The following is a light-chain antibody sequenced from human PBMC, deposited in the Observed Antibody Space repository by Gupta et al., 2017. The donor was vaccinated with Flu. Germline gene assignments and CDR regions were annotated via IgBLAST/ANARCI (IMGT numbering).Light chain of an antibody. V-gene: IGLV1-51*01. Sequence: CSGSSSNIGTNSVSWFKQLPGTAPKLLIYDTDKRPSGTPDRFSGSKSGTSAILGITGLQPGDEADYYCGTWDTSLSGVVVFGAWTKLTVL. CDR2: DTD. CDR1: SSNIGTNS. J-gene: IGLJ2*01. CDR3: GTWDTSLSGVVV.